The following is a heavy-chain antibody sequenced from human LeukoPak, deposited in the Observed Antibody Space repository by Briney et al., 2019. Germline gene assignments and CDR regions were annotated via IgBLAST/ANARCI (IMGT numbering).Heavy chain of an antibody. CDR1: EFTFSTYS. CDR2: ISSSSTTI. D-gene: IGHD6-19*01. J-gene: IGHJ4*02. CDR3: TRVLYSSGWYGDHY. Sequence: QPGGSLRLSCAASEFTFSTYSMNWVRQAPGKGLEWVSYISSSSTTIYYADSVKGRFTISRDNAKNSLYLQMNSLRAEDTAVYYCTRVLYSSGWYGDHYWGQGTLVTVSS. V-gene: IGHV3-48*01.